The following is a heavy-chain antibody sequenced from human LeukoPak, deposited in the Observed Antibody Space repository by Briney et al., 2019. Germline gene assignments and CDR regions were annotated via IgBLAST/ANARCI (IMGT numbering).Heavy chain of an antibody. CDR1: GFTFSSYS. J-gene: IGHJ4*02. CDR2: ISSSSSYI. V-gene: IGHV3-21*01. CDR3: ARGLYSSSSPDY. Sequence: GGSLKLSCAASGFTFSSYSMNWVRQAPGKGLEWVSSISSSSSYIYYADSVKGRFTISRDNAKNSLYLQMNSLRAEDTAVYYCARGLYSSSSPDYWGQGTLVTVSS. D-gene: IGHD6-6*01.